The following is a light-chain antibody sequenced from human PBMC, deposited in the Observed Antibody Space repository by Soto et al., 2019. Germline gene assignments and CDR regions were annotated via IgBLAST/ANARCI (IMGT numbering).Light chain of an antibody. CDR2: END. V-gene: IGLV1-51*02. J-gene: IGLJ1*01. Sequence: QSVLTQPPSVSAAPGQKVTISCSGSSSNIGVTSVSWCQQPPEAAPKLLIYENDKRPSGIPDRFSGSKSGTSATLGITGLQTGDEADYYCGTWDSSLSADVFGTGTKVTVL. CDR1: SSNIGVTS. CDR3: GTWDSSLSADV.